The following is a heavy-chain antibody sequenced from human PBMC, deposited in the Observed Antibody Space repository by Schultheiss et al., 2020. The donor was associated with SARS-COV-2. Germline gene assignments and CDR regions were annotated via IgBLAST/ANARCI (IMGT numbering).Heavy chain of an antibody. J-gene: IGHJ4*02. CDR3: AREGYCTNGVCSYFDY. V-gene: IGHV3-72*01. D-gene: IGHD2-8*01. CDR2: IRSKAYGGTT. Sequence: GGSLRLSCAASGFTFSSYGMHWVRQAPGKGLEWVGFIRSKAYGGTTEYAASVKGRFTISRDDSKNSLYLQMNSLKTEDTAVYYCAREGYCTNGVCSYFDYWGQGTLVTVSS. CDR1: GFTFSSYG.